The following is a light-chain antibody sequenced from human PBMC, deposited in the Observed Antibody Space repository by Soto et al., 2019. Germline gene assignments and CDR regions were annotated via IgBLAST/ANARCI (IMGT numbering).Light chain of an antibody. Sequence: EIVLTQSPATLSLSPGDRATLSCRTSQTISGFIAWYQHRPGQAPRLLIYDASNRATGIPARFSGSGSGTDFTLTISSLEPEDFAVYYCQQRSNWPPTFGGGTKVEIK. CDR2: DAS. V-gene: IGKV3-11*01. J-gene: IGKJ4*01. CDR1: QTISGF. CDR3: QQRSNWPPT.